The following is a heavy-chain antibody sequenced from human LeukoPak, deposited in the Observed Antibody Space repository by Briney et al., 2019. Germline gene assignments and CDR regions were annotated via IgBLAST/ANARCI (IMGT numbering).Heavy chain of an antibody. CDR2: ISDGGGST. Sequence: PGGSLRLSCAASGFTCSNYVMSWVRQAPGKGLEWVSTISDGGGSTCYADSVKGRFTISRDNSKNTLYLQMNSLRDEDTAVYYCARGGGSRNFDYWGQGTLVTVSS. CDR3: ARGGGSRNFDY. D-gene: IGHD2-15*01. J-gene: IGHJ4*02. CDR1: GFTCSNYV. V-gene: IGHV3-23*01.